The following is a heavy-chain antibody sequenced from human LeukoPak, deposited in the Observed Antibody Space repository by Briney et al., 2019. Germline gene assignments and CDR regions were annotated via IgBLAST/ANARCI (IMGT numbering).Heavy chain of an antibody. CDR1: GDSIRSFY. CDR2: INSSGRT. V-gene: IGHV4-4*07. D-gene: IGHD1-26*01. CDR3: ARDAPLRGATKVLDY. Sequence: TSETLSLTCTVSGDSIRSFYWSWIRQPARKGLEWIGRINSSGRTNYNPSLNSRVTMSADTSNNQFSLKLSSVTAADTAVYYCARDAPLRGATKVLDYWGQGTLVTVSS. J-gene: IGHJ4*02.